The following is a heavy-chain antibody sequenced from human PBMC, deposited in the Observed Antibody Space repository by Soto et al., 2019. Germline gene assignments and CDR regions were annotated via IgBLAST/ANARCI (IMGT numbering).Heavy chain of an antibody. V-gene: IGHV3-53*04. CDR3: ARVSFGYSGGWGISGGMDV. CDR1: EFTVSSNY. J-gene: IGHJ6*02. CDR2: ISSGGST. D-gene: IGHD6-19*01. Sequence: EVQLVESGGGLVQPGGSLRLSCAASEFTVSSNYMSWVRQAPGKGLEWVSVISSGGSTYYADSVKGRFTISRHNSKTPLLLKMNSVRAEDTAVYYCARVSFGYSGGWGISGGMDVWGQGTTVTVSS.